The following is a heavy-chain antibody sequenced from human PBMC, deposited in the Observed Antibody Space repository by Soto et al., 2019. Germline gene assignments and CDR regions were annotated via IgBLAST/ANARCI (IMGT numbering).Heavy chain of an antibody. D-gene: IGHD4-17*01. Sequence: QVQLEQWGAGLVKPSETLSLTCVVYGESLSGYYWSWIRQSPGKGLEWIGEINHSGSTNYNPSLKSRVTISVDTSKKQFSLKLGSVTAADTTVYYCVRADYADYVAFDIWGQGTMVTVSS. CDR1: GESLSGYY. CDR3: VRADYADYVAFDI. CDR2: INHSGST. J-gene: IGHJ3*02. V-gene: IGHV4-34*01.